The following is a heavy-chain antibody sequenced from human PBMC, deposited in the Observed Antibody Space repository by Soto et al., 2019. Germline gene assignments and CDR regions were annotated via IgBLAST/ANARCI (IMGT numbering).Heavy chain of an antibody. CDR3: ANVVG. J-gene: IGHJ4*02. CDR1: GFALLSFA. CDR2: SSGTGANA. D-gene: IGHD2-2*01. V-gene: IGHV3-23*01. Sequence: EVQLLESGGDVVQPGGSLRLSCAGSGFALLSFAMNWVRQAPGKGLEWVAASSGTGANAYYTDSVRGRVTVSRDNSKNMVFLEMNSLRVDDTAVYYCANVVGWGQGTLVTVSS.